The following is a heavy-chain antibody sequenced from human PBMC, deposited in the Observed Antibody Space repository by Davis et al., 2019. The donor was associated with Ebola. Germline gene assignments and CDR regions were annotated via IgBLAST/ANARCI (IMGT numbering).Heavy chain of an antibody. D-gene: IGHD3-3*01. J-gene: IGHJ4*02. Sequence: SETLSLTCTVSGGSISSYYWSWIRQPPGKGLEWIGYIYYSGSTYYNPSLKSRVTISVDTSKNQFSLKLSSVTAADTAVYYCARASGGFLEWLHLDYWGQGTLVTVSS. CDR1: GGSISSYY. CDR2: IYYSGST. CDR3: ARASGGFLEWLHLDY. V-gene: IGHV4-59*12.